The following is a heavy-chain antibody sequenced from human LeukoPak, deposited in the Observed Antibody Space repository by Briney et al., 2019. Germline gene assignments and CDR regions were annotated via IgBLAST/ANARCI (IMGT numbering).Heavy chain of an antibody. Sequence: ASVKVSCKASGYSFTSNVISWVRQAPGQGLEWMGWISAYNGNTNYAQKLQGRVTMTTDTSTSTAYMELRRLRSDDTAVYYCARDYFGSRGYFDFWGRGTLVTVSS. J-gene: IGHJ2*01. V-gene: IGHV1-18*01. CDR3: ARDYFGSRGYFDF. D-gene: IGHD3-10*01. CDR1: GYSFTSNV. CDR2: ISAYNGNT.